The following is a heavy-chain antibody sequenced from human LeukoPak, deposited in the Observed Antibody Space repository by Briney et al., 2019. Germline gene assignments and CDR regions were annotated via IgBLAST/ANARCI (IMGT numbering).Heavy chain of an antibody. Sequence: GASVKVSCKASGYTFTSYDINWVRQATGQGLEWMGWMNPNSGNTGYAQKFQGRVTMTRNTSISTAYMELSSLRSEDTAVYYCARAGYGFWSGYYKDYYYYYYMDVWGKGTTVTVSS. V-gene: IGHV1-8*01. CDR2: MNPNSGNT. CDR3: ARAGYGFWSGYYKDYYYYYYMDV. CDR1: GYTFTSYD. J-gene: IGHJ6*03. D-gene: IGHD3-3*01.